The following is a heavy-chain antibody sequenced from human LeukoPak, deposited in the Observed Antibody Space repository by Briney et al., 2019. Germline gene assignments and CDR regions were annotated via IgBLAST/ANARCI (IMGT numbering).Heavy chain of an antibody. CDR3: ARDLINGLADY. J-gene: IGHJ4*02. CDR2: ISSSSSYI. CDR1: GFTFSSYR. V-gene: IGHV3-21*01. D-gene: IGHD6-19*01. Sequence: GGSLRLSCAASGFTFSSYRMNWVRQAPGKGLEWVSSISSSSSYIYYADSVKGRFTISRDNAKNSLYLQMNSLRAEDTAVYYCARDLINGLADYWGQGTLVTVSS.